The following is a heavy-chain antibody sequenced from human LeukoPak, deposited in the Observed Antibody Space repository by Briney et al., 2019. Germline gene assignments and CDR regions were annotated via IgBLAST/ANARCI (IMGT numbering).Heavy chain of an antibody. D-gene: IGHD3-10*01. V-gene: IGHV4-59*08. CDR2: IYYSGST. CDR3: ARSWALSGSPDY. Sequence: SETLSLTCTVSGGSISSYYWSWIRQPPGKGLEWIGYIYYSGSTNYNPSLKSRVTISVDTSKNQFSLKLSSVTAADTAVYYCARSWALSGSPDYWGQGTLVTVSS. J-gene: IGHJ4*02. CDR1: GGSISSYY.